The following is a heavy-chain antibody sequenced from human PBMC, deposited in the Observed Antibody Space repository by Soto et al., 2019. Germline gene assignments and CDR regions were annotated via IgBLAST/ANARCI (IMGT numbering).Heavy chain of an antibody. CDR3: ARSGEGWQKLDN. CDR1: GYTFTAYY. Sequence: QVHLVQSGAEVRAPGASVKVSCNTSGYTFTAYYIHWVRQAPGQGLEWMGWVNPKSGGTEFSRKFRGRVTMTSETSSSTAYMEVGRLTSDDTAVYYCARSGEGWQKLDNWGQGNLVTVSS. V-gene: IGHV1-2*02. J-gene: IGHJ4*02. CDR2: VNPKSGGT.